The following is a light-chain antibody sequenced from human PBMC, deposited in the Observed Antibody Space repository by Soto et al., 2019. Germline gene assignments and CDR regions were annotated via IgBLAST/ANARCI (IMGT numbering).Light chain of an antibody. V-gene: IGKV3-11*01. CDR2: DAP. J-gene: IGKJ4*01. CDR1: QSVSSY. Sequence: EIALTQSPATLSLSPGERATLSCRASQSVSSYLAWYQQKPGQAPRLLIYDAPNRATGIPARFSGSGSGTDFTLTITSLDPEDFAIYYCHQRSDWPLTFGGGTKVDIK. CDR3: HQRSDWPLT.